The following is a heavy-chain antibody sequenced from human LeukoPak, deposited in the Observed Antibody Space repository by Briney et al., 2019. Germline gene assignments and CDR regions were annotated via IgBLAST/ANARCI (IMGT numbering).Heavy chain of an antibody. CDR1: GGSISSSSYY. CDR2: IHYSGST. Sequence: SETLSLTCTVSGGSISSSSYYWNWIRQAPGKGLEWIGYIHYSGSTNHNSSLKSRVTISVDTSKNQYSLKLSSVTAADTAVYYCARDGVAGGFDYWGQGTLVTVSS. D-gene: IGHD6-19*01. J-gene: IGHJ4*02. V-gene: IGHV4-61*01. CDR3: ARDGVAGGFDY.